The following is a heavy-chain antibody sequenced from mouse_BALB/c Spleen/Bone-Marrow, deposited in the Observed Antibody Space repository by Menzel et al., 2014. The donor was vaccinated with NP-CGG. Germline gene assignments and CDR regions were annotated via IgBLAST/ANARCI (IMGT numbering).Heavy chain of an antibody. CDR2: IYPGNSDI. CDR1: GYSFTSYW. D-gene: IGHD2-14*01. CDR3: TIYRFDEDAMDY. V-gene: IGHV1-5*01. J-gene: IGHJ4*01. Sequence: VQLQQSGTVLARPGASVKMSCKASGYSFTSYWMHWVKQRPGQGLEWIGAIYPGNSDISYNQKFKGKAKLTAVTSASTAHMELSSLTNEDSAVYYCTIYRFDEDAMDYWGQGTSVTVSS.